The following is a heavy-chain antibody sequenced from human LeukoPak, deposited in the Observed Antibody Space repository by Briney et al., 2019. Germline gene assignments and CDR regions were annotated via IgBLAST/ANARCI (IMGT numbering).Heavy chain of an antibody. CDR3: AKDMSYDSSGPSFDY. J-gene: IGHJ4*02. CDR2: ISWNSGSI. V-gene: IGHV3-9*03. CDR1: GFTFDDYA. D-gene: IGHD3-22*01. Sequence: PGRSLRLSCAASGFTFDDYAMHWVRQAPGKGLEWVSGISWNSGSIGYADSVKGRSTISRDNAKNSLYLQMNSLRAEDMALYYCAKDMSYDSSGPSFDYWGQGTLVTVSS.